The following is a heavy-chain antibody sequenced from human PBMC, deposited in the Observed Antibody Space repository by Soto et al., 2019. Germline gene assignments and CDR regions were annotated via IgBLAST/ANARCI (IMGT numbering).Heavy chain of an antibody. CDR2: MNPNSGNT. CDR1: GYTFTSCD. CDR3: ARERNMYGMDV. D-gene: IGHD1-1*01. J-gene: IGHJ6*02. V-gene: IGHV1-8*01. Sequence: QVQLVQSGAEVKKPGASVKVTFKAYGYTFTSCDINWVRQATGQGLEWMGWMNPNSGNTVYAQKFQDRVTMTRNTSISTAYMELSSLRSEDTAVSYCARERNMYGMDVWGQGTTVTVSS.